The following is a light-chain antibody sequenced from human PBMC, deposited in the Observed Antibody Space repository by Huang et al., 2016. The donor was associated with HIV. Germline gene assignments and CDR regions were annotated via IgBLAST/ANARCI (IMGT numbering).Light chain of an antibody. J-gene: IGKJ5*01. V-gene: IGKV3-11*01. CDR3: QQRSNWRT. Sequence: EIVLTQSPATLSLSPGERATLSCRASQSVSSYLAWYQQKPGQAPMLLIYDASNRATGIPARFSGSGSGTDFTLTISSLEPEDFAVYYCQQRSNWRTFGQGTRLEIK. CDR2: DAS. CDR1: QSVSSY.